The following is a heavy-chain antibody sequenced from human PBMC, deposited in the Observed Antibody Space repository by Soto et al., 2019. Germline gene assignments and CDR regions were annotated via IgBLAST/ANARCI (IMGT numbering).Heavy chain of an antibody. V-gene: IGHV3-33*01. CDR3: ARAGLRWELHDAFDI. Sequence: QVQLVESGGGVVQPGRSLRLSCAASGFTFSSYGMHWVRQAPGKGLEWVAVIWYDGSNKYYADSVKGRFTISRDNSKNTLYLQMNSLRAEDTAVYYCARAGLRWELHDAFDIWGQGTMVTVSS. CDR2: IWYDGSNK. D-gene: IGHD1-26*01. CDR1: GFTFSSYG. J-gene: IGHJ3*02.